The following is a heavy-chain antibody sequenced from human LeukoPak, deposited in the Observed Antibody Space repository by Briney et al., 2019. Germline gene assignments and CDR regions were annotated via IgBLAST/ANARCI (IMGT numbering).Heavy chain of an antibody. D-gene: IGHD6-13*01. CDR1: GYTFTSYD. Sequence: GASVKVSCKASGYTFTSYDINWVRQATGQGLEWMGWMNPNSGNTGYAQKFQGRVTMTRNTSISTAYMELRSLRSDDTAVYYCARDTGDSSSWFDWGQGTLVTVSS. V-gene: IGHV1-8*01. CDR3: ARDTGDSSSWFD. J-gene: IGHJ4*02. CDR2: MNPNSGNT.